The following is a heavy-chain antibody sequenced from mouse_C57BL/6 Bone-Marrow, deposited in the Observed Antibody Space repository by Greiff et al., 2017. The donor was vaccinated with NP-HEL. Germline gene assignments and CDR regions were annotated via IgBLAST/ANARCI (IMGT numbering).Heavy chain of an antibody. V-gene: IGHV5-6*01. CDR1: GFTFSSYG. Sequence: EVKLVESGGDLVKPGGSLKLSCAASGFTFSSYGMSWVRQTPDKRLEWVANISSGGSYTYYPDSVKGRFTISRDNAKNTLYLQISRLKSEDTARYYCARDYYGSSYGYWGQGTTLTVSS. CDR2: ISSGGSYT. J-gene: IGHJ2*01. CDR3: ARDYYGSSYGY. D-gene: IGHD1-1*01.